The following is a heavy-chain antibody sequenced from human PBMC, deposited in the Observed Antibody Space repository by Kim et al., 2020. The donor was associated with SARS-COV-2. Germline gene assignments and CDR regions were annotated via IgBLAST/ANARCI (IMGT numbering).Heavy chain of an antibody. D-gene: IGHD3-16*01. CDR1: GGSISSSSYY. CDR3: ARLGGLGWFDP. Sequence: SETLSLTCTVSGGSISSSSYYWGWIRQPPGKGLEWIGSIYYSGSTYYNPSLKSRVTISVDTSKNQFSLKLSSVTAADTAVYYCARLGGLGWFDPWGQGTLVTVSS. CDR2: IYYSGST. J-gene: IGHJ5*02. V-gene: IGHV4-39*01.